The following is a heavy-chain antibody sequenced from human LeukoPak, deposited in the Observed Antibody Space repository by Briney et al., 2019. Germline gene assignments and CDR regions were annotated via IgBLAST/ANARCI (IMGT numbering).Heavy chain of an antibody. V-gene: IGHV4-61*01. J-gene: IGHJ1*01. CDR2: IYYSGST. CDR1: GGSVSSGSYY. CDR3: ARDSGLGIAAAGT. Sequence: PSETLSLTSTVSGGSVSSGSYYWSWIRQPPGKGLEWIGYIYYSGSTNYNPSLKSRVTISVDTSKNQFSLKLSSVTAADTAVYYCARDSGLGIAAAGTWGQGTLVTVSS. D-gene: IGHD6-13*01.